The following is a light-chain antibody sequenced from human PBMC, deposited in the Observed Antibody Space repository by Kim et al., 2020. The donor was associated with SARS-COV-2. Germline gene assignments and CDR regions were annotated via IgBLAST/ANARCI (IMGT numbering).Light chain of an antibody. V-gene: IGKV3-15*01. CDR1: QSVKNN. CDR2: GAS. CDR3: QQYNNWPPAYT. Sequence: EIVMTQSPATLSVSPGERATLSCRASQSVKNNLAWYQQKPGQAPRLLMYGASTRATDIPARFSASGSGTEFTLTISSLQSEDFAVYYCQQYNNWPPAYTFGQGTKLEI. J-gene: IGKJ2*01.